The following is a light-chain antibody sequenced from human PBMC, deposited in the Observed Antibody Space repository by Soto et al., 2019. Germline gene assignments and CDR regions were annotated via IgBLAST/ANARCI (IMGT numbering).Light chain of an antibody. Sequence: EIVLTQSPATLSLSPGERATLSCRASQSVSSSLAWYQQKPGQAPRLVMYDASNRATGIPVRFSGSGSGTDFTLTISSIEPEDFAVYYCQQRSNWPLMYTFGQGTKLEIK. CDR1: QSVSSS. CDR2: DAS. V-gene: IGKV3-11*01. J-gene: IGKJ2*01. CDR3: QQRSNWPLMYT.